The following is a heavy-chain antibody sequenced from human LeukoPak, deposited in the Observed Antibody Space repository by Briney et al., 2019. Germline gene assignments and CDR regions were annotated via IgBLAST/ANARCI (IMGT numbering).Heavy chain of an antibody. CDR2: GYYTGST. Sequence: SETLSLTCTVSGVSISSNSKYWGWIGEPPGKGREWSGGGYYTGSTYNGPSLRSRLSISVDTSKTQFSLRLNSVTAAVTAIYYCVTIPHRAYYYSSYMVLWRKGTTVTVSS. V-gene: IGHV4-39*01. J-gene: IGHJ6*03. D-gene: IGHD5-24*01. CDR3: VTIPHRAYYYSSYMVL. CDR1: GVSISSNSKY.